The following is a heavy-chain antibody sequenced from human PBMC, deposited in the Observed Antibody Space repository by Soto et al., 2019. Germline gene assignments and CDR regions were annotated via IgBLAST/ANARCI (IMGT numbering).Heavy chain of an antibody. D-gene: IGHD3-16*01. CDR2: LYTRGTT. CDR3: AKGGTYYFDS. Sequence: PSETLSLTCSVSGASISNFYWSWIRQSAGKGLEWIGRLYTRGTTDYNPSLKSRVTMSIDTSKNRVSLSLTSVTAAETAVYYCAKGGTYYFDSWGQGIVVTVS. J-gene: IGHJ4*02. V-gene: IGHV4-4*07. CDR1: GASISNFY.